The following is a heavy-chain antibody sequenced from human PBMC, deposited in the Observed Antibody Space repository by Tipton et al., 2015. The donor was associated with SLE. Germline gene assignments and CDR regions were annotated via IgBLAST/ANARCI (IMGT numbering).Heavy chain of an antibody. V-gene: IGHV4-34*01. CDR3: ASLGDCSSTSCYLFDY. CDR2: INHSGST. J-gene: IGHJ4*02. CDR1: GGSFSGYY. Sequence: TLSLTCAVYGGSFSGYYWSWICQPPGEGLEWIGEINHSGSTNYNPSLKSRVTISVDTSKNQFSLKLSSVTAADTAVYYCASLGDCSSTSCYLFDYWGQGTLVTVSS. D-gene: IGHD2-2*01.